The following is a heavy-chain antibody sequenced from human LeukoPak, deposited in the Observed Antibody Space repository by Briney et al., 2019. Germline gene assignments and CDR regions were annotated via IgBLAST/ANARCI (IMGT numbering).Heavy chain of an antibody. Sequence: SVKVSCKDSGGTFSSYAISWVRQAPGQGLEWMGGIIPIFGTANYAQKFQGRVTITADESTSTAYMELSSLRSEDTAVYYCASRSYLPPADLFSYFYWGQGTLVTVSS. D-gene: IGHD3-10*01. V-gene: IGHV1-69*13. CDR3: ASRSYLPPADLFSYFY. CDR2: IIPIFGTA. J-gene: IGHJ4*02. CDR1: GGTFSSYA.